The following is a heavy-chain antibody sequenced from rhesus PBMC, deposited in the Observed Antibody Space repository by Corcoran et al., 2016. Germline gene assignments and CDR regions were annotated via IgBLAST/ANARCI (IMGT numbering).Heavy chain of an antibody. Sequence: QLQLQESGPGLVKPSETLSLTCAVSGGSISSSNWWSWIRQPPGKGLEWIGYISGSSGSTYYNPSLKSRVTISTDTSKNQFSLKLSSVTAADTAVYYCARSERFLDWLSAFDFWGQGLRVTVSS. CDR3: ARSERFLDWLSAFDF. CDR2: ISGSSGST. CDR1: GGSISSSNW. J-gene: IGHJ3*01. D-gene: IGHD3-3*01. V-gene: IGHV4-65*01.